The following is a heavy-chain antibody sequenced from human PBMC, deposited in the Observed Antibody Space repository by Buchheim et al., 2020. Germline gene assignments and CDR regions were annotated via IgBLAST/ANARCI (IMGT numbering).Heavy chain of an antibody. D-gene: IGHD5-18*01. V-gene: IGHV3-48*04. CDR2: ISSSGSTI. CDR3: ASPYVVDTAMVYYYYYGMDV. J-gene: IGHJ6*02. CDR1: GFTFSSYA. Sequence: EVQLLESGGGLVQPGGSLRLSCAASGFTFSSYAMSWVRQAPGKGLEWVSYISSSGSTIYYADSVKGRFTISRDNAKNSLYLQMNSLRAEDTAVYYCASPYVVDTAMVYYYYYGMDVWGQGTT.